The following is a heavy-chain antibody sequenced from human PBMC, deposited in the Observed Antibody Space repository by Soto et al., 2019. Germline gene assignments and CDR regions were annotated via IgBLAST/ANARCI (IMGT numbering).Heavy chain of an antibody. D-gene: IGHD2-2*01. CDR2: INHSGST. Sequence: LSLTCAVYGGSFSGYYWSWIRQPPGKGLEWIGEINHSGSTNYNPSLKSRVTIPVDTSKNQFSLKLSSVTAADTAVYYCARTGWSIVVVPAAIPYHYFDYWGQGTLVTVSS. V-gene: IGHV4-34*01. CDR3: ARTGWSIVVVPAAIPYHYFDY. CDR1: GGSFSGYY. J-gene: IGHJ4*02.